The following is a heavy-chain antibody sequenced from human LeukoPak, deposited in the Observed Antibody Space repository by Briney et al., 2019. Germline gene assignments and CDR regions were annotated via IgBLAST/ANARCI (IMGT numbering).Heavy chain of an antibody. V-gene: IGHV4-34*01. CDR2: INHSGST. J-gene: IGHJ2*01. CDR1: GGSFSGYY. D-gene: IGHD2-15*01. CDR3: ARDSAARSDL. Sequence: KSSETLSLTCAVYGGSFSGYYWSWIRQPPGKGLEWIGEINHSGSTNYNPSLKSRVTISVDTSKNQFSLHLNAVTAADTAVYYCARDSAARSDLWGRGTLVTVAS.